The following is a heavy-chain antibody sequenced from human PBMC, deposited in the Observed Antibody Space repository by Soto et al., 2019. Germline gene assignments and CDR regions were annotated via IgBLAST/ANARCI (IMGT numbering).Heavy chain of an antibody. Sequence: QVQLVQSGAEVKTPGSSVEVSCKASGGIFSSFSITWVRQVPGHGLEWMGGIIPMTGTPNYAEKFQGRLTLTADAATGTAYLVLSSLKSEDTAVYYRARGPILPGATSWLAPWGQGNVVIVSS. CDR3: ARGPILPGATSWLAP. J-gene: IGHJ5*02. D-gene: IGHD2-2*01. CDR1: GGIFSSFS. CDR2: IIPMTGTP. V-gene: IGHV1-69*01.